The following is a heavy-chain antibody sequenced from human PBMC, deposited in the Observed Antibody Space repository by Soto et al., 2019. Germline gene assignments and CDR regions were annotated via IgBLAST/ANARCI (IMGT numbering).Heavy chain of an antibody. Sequence: GAGPTLGEPTQTPTLTRTLSGVSPSTSGVGVGWIRQPPGKALEWLALIYWDDDKRYSPSLKSRLTITKDTSKNQVVLTMTNMDPVDTATYYCAHTSYSSSSDYWGQGTLVTVSS. D-gene: IGHD6-6*01. CDR1: GVSPSTSGVG. CDR2: IYWDDDK. J-gene: IGHJ4*02. V-gene: IGHV2-5*02. CDR3: AHTSYSSSSDY.